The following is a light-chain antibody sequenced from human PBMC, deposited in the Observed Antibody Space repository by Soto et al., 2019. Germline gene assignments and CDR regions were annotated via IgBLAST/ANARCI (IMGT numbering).Light chain of an antibody. CDR3: QQYNNWPPWT. V-gene: IGKV3-15*01. CDR1: QSVSID. CDR2: GAS. J-gene: IGKJ1*01. Sequence: EIVMPQSPATLSVSPGERATLSCRASQSVSIDLAWYQQKPGQAPRLLIYGASTRATGIPARFSGSGSGTEFSRTISSLQSEDFAVYYCQQYNNWPPWTFGQGTKVEIK.